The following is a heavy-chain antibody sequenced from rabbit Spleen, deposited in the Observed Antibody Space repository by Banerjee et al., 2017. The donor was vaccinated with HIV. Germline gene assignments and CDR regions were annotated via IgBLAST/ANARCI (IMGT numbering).Heavy chain of an antibody. Sequence: QEQVVESGGGLVQPGGSLKVSCKASGFTLSSNWICWVRQAPGKGLEWVACIDVDVSGSTYYANWAKGRFTISKTSSTTVTLQMTSLTAADTATYFCARDLDGVIGWNFGWWGPGTLVTVS. CDR2: IDVDVSGST. D-gene: IGHD1-1*01. V-gene: IGHV1S45*01. CDR3: ARDLDGVIGWNFGW. J-gene: IGHJ4*01. CDR1: GFTLSSNW.